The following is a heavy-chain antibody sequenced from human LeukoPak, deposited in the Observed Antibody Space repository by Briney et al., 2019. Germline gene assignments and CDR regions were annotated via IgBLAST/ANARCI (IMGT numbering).Heavy chain of an antibody. CDR1: GFTFSSYW. CDR3: ARHVVAVGFDY. D-gene: IGHD3-22*01. Sequence: GGSLRLSCAASGFTFSSYWMHWVRQAPGKGLEWVSSITSSSRYIYYADSVKGRFTISRDNAKNSLYLQMNSLRAEDTAVYYCARHVVAVGFDYWGQGTLVTVSS. V-gene: IGHV3-21*01. CDR2: ITSSSRYI. J-gene: IGHJ4*02.